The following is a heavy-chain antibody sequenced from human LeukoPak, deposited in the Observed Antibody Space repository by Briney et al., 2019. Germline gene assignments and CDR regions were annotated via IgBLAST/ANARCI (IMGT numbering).Heavy chain of an antibody. J-gene: IGHJ3*02. Sequence: PGGSLRLSCSASGFTVSSNYMSWVRQAPGKGLEWVSVIYSGGSTYYADSVKGRFTISRDNSKNTLYLQMNSLRAEDTAVYYCARVFGGYSYERGRAFDIWGQGTMVTVSS. V-gene: IGHV3-53*01. CDR3: ARVFGGYSYERGRAFDI. CDR2: IYSGGST. D-gene: IGHD5-18*01. CDR1: GFTVSSNY.